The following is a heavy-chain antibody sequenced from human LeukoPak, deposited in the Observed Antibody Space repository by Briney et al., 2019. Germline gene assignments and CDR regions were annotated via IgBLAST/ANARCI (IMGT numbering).Heavy chain of an antibody. J-gene: IGHJ3*02. Sequence: GGSLRLCCAASGFTVSSNYMSWVRQAPGKGLEWVSVIYSGGSTYYAESVKGRFTISRDNSKNTLYLQMNSLRAEDTAVYYCARGTYYDILTGYFPGAFDIWGQGTMVTVSS. CDR1: GFTVSSNY. CDR3: ARGTYYDILTGYFPGAFDI. D-gene: IGHD3-9*01. V-gene: IGHV3-66*01. CDR2: IYSGGST.